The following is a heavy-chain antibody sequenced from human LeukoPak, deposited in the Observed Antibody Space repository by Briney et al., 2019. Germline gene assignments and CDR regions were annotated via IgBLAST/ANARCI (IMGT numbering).Heavy chain of an antibody. CDR3: ARTGSKKTRFNWIDP. D-gene: IGHD3-9*01. V-gene: IGHV3-23*01. Sequence: QPGGSLRLSCAASGFTFTSYAMNWVRQAPGKGLEWVSAVSGSGGSTYYADSVKGRFTISRDNSKNTLSLQMNSLRAEDTAVYYCARTGSKKTRFNWIDPWGQGTLVTDSS. CDR1: GFTFTSYA. CDR2: VSGSGGST. J-gene: IGHJ5*02.